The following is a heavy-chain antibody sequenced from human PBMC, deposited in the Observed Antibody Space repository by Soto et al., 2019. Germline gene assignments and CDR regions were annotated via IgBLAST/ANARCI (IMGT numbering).Heavy chain of an antibody. J-gene: IGHJ4*02. CDR2: INWNGGST. Sequence: GSLRLSCAASGFTFDDYGMSWVRQAPGKGLEWVSGINWNGGSTGYADSVKGRFTISRDNAKNSLYLQMNSLRAEDTALYYCARIVQLERLFDYWGQGTLVTVSS. CDR1: GFTFDDYG. V-gene: IGHV3-20*04. D-gene: IGHD1-1*01. CDR3: ARIVQLERLFDY.